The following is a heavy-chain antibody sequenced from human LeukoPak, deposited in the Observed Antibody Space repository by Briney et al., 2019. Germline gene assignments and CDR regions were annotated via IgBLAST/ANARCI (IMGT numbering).Heavy chain of an antibody. CDR3: AGIAAAGTLAGKYYFDY. CDR2: IYYSGST. CDR1: GGSISSSSYC. D-gene: IGHD6-13*01. J-gene: IGHJ4*02. Sequence: SETLSLTCTVSGGSISSSSYCWGWIRQPPGKGLEWIGSIYYSGSTYYNPSLKSRVTISVDTSKNQFSLKLSSVTAADTAVYYCAGIAAAGTLAGKYYFDYWGQGTLVTVSS. V-gene: IGHV4-39*01.